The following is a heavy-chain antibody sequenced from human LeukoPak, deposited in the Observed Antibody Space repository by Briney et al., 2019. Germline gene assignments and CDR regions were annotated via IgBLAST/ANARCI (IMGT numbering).Heavy chain of an antibody. CDR2: IYYSGST. CDR3: ASWTRRYDSSGYLTAEYFQH. V-gene: IGHV4-61*08. Sequence: PSETLSLTCTVSGDSITNGGYYWSWIRQPPGKGLEWIGYIYYSGSTNYNPSLKSRVTISVDTSKNQFSLKLSSVTAADTAVYYCASWTRRYDSSGYLTAEYFQHWGQGTLVTVSS. J-gene: IGHJ1*01. D-gene: IGHD3-22*01. CDR1: GDSITNGGYY.